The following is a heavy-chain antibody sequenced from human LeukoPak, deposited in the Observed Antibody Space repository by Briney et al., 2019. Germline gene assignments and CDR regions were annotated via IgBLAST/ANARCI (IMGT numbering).Heavy chain of an antibody. Sequence: SETLSLTCTVSGYSISSGYYWGWIRQPPGKGLEWIGSIYHSGSTYYNPSLKSRVTISVDTSKNQFSLKLSSVTAADTAVYYCARGKRVAAAGRRYYYYYMDVWGKGTTVTVSS. CDR3: ARGKRVAAAGRRYYYYYMDV. CDR2: IYHSGST. CDR1: GYSISSGYY. D-gene: IGHD6-13*01. V-gene: IGHV4-38-2*02. J-gene: IGHJ6*03.